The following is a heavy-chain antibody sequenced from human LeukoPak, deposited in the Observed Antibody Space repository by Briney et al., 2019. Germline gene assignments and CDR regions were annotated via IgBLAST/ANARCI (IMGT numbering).Heavy chain of an antibody. V-gene: IGHV4-59*01. D-gene: IGHD2-15*01. CDR1: GASFNIYY. CDR2: IYYSGST. CDR3: ARGGFSGGILRYFDL. J-gene: IGHJ2*01. Sequence: PSETLSLTCTVSGASFNIYYWSWIRQPPGKGLEWIGYIYYSGSTNYNPSLKSRVTISVDTSKNQFSLELRSVTAADTAVYYCARGGFSGGILRYFDLWGRGPLVTVSS.